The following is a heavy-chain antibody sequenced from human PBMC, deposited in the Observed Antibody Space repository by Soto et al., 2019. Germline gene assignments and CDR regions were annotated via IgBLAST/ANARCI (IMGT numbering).Heavy chain of an antibody. CDR2: IYHSGST. D-gene: IGHD2-21*02. J-gene: IGHJ4*02. V-gene: IGHV4-30-2*01. CDR1: GGSISSGGYS. CDR3: ASVTYCGGDCYTNSHYFDY. Sequence: QLQLQESGSGLVKPSQTLSLTCAVSGGSISSGGYSWSWIRQPPGKGLEWIGYIYHSGSTYYNPPLKGRVTISVDMSKNQFSLKLSSVTAADTAVYYCASVTYCGGDCYTNSHYFDYWGQGTLVTVSS.